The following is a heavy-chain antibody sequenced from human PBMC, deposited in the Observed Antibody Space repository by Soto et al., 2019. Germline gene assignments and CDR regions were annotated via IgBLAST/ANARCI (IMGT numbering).Heavy chain of an antibody. CDR2: IKPSGGST. Sequence: QVQLVQSGAEVKKPGASVKVSCKASGYTFTSYYMHWVRQAPGQGLEWMGIIKPSGGSTSYAQKSQGSVTMTMDTATSTVYKELSSLISEDTAEYYWARQPRVSGYLGRQAERDAFDIWGQGTIVTVSS. V-gene: IGHV1-46*01. J-gene: IGHJ3*02. CDR1: GYTFTSYY. CDR3: ARQPRVSGYLGRQAERDAFDI. D-gene: IGHD3-22*01.